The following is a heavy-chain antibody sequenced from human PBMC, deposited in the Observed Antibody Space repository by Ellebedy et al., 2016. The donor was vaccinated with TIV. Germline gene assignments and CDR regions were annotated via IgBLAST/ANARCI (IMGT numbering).Heavy chain of an antibody. J-gene: IGHJ4*02. V-gene: IGHV1-24*01. CDR2: FDPEDGET. D-gene: IGHD3-10*01. CDR1: GYTLTDLS. Sequence: AASVKVSCKVSGYTLTDLSIHRVRQDPEKGLEWMGGFDPEDGETIYAQKCQGRVTMTEDTSTDTAYMELSSLRSEDTAVDYCATYSKGSGTPFDYWGQGTLVTVSS. CDR3: ATYSKGSGTPFDY.